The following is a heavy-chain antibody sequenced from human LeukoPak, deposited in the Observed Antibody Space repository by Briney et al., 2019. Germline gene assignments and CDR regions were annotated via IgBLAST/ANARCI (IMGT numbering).Heavy chain of an antibody. CDR3: ARDPPSDPSVSFDY. Sequence: ASVKVSCKASGYTFTSYGISWVRQAPGQGLEWMGEIHSNSGGTRYAQRFQGRVTMTRDTSISTVYMELSSLTSDDSAVYYCARDPPSDPSVSFDYWGQGSLVTVSS. D-gene: IGHD5-24*01. CDR1: GYTFTSYG. CDR2: IHSNSGGT. V-gene: IGHV1-2*02. J-gene: IGHJ4*02.